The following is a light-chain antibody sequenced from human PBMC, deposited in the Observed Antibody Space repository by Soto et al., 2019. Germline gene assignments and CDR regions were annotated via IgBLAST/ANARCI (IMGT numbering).Light chain of an antibody. CDR1: QSVSSSY. Sequence: EIVPTQSPGTLSLSPGERATLSCRASQSVSSSYLAWYQQKPGQAPRLLIYGASSRATGIPTRFSGSGSGTDFTLTTSSLEPADFAVYYCQQYGSSPPLTFGRGTKVDIK. CDR2: GAS. CDR3: QQYGSSPPLT. J-gene: IGKJ4*01. V-gene: IGKV3-20*01.